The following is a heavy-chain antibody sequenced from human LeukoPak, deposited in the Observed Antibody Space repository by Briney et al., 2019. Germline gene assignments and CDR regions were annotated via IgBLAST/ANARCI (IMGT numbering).Heavy chain of an antibody. CDR3: ARADFWSAVDY. CDR1: GGSISSYY. V-gene: IGHV4-59*01. CDR2: IYYTGRT. J-gene: IGHJ4*02. D-gene: IGHD3-3*01. Sequence: SETLSLTCTVSGGSISSYYWSWIRQPPGKGLEWFGYIYYTGRTNYNPSLKSRVTISVDTSKNQFSLKLNSVTAADTAVYYCARADFWSAVDYWGQGTLVTVSS.